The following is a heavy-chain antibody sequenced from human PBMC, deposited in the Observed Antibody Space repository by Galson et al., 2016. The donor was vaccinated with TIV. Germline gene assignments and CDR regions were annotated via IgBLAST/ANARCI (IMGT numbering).Heavy chain of an antibody. CDR2: IDTDGTTT. D-gene: IGHD3-16*01. V-gene: IGHV3-74*01. CDR3: VRDRLRWH. J-gene: IGHJ1*01. CDR1: GISVNNDW. Sequence: SLRLSCAASGISVNNDWMHWVRQSPEKGLVWVARIDTDGTTTYYADSVKGRFSISRDNAKNTVYLQMNNLIADDTAVYYCVRDRLRWHWGQGTLVTVSS.